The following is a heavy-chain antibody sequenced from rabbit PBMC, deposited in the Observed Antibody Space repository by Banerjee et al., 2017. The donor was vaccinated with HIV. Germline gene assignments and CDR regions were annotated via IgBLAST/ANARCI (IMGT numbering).Heavy chain of an antibody. D-gene: IGHD7-1*01. CDR3: GRRGYAGYTGYSYANRGYFNL. CDR2: IDVGSGSA. Sequence: QLVESGGGLVQPGGSLKLSCKASGFSLSSDNIQWVRQAPGKGLEWIGIIDVGSGSAYYASWVNGRFTISSDNAQNTVSLQMNSLTAADTATYFCGRRGYAGYTGYSYANRGYFNLWGQGTLVTVS. J-gene: IGHJ4*01. V-gene: IGHV1S7*01. CDR1: GFSLSSDN.